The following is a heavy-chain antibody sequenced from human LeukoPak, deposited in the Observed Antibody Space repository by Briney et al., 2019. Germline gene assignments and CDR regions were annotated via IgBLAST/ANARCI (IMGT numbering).Heavy chain of an antibody. CDR2: IGTAGDT. D-gene: IGHD3-9*01. Sequence: GGSLRLSCAASGFTFSSYDMHWVRQATGKGLEWVSAIGTAGDTYYPGSVKGRFTISRDNSKNTLYLQMTSLRAEDTAVYYCAKNVWFWYFDLWGRGTLVTVSS. V-gene: IGHV3-13*01. CDR3: AKNVWFWYFDL. CDR1: GFTFSSYD. J-gene: IGHJ2*01.